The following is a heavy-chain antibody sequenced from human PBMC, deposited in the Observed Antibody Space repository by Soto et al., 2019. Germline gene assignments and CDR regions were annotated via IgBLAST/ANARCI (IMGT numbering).Heavy chain of an antibody. CDR1: GYTFTSYG. CDR2: ISAYNGNT. J-gene: IGHJ6*02. V-gene: IGHV1-18*01. Sequence: ASVKVSCKASGYTFTSYGISWVRQAPGQGLEWMGWISAYNGNTNYAQKLQGRVTMTTDTSTSTAYMELRSLRSDDTAVYYCAKDTRGYSGYDQYYYGMDVWGQGTTVTVSS. D-gene: IGHD5-12*01. CDR3: AKDTRGYSGYDQYYYGMDV.